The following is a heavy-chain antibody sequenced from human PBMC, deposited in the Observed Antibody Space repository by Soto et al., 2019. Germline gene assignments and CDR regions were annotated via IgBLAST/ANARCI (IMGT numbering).Heavy chain of an antibody. Sequence: QVQLVQSGAEVKRPGSSVKVSCKASGGTFNNYALSWVRQAHGQGLEWMGGIIPIFNSANYAQKFQGRVTITADDSTSTAYMELRSLRPDDTAVYYCAREVTVASYSFDFWGQGTLVTVSS. CDR1: GGTFNNYA. V-gene: IGHV1-69*01. J-gene: IGHJ4*02. CDR2: IIPIFNSA. D-gene: IGHD5-12*01. CDR3: AREVTVASYSFDF.